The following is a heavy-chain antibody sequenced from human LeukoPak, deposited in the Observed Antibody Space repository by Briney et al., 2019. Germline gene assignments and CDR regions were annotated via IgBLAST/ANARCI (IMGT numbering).Heavy chain of an antibody. V-gene: IGHV3-7*04. D-gene: IGHD6-13*01. CDR3: VRQYNSSWLQFFDY. CDR2: IKQDGSAK. CDR1: GFXFSTYW. Sequence: PGGSLRLSCAASGFXFSTYWITWVRQAPGKGLEWVANIKQDGSAKYYVDSVKGRFTISRDNAKNSLYLHMNSLRAEDTAVYYCVRQYNSSWLQFFDYWGQGTLVTVSS. J-gene: IGHJ4*02.